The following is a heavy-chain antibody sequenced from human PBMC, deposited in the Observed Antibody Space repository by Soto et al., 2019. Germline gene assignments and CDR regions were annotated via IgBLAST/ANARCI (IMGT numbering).Heavy chain of an antibody. J-gene: IGHJ6*03. CDR1: GCTFTSYA. Sequence: ASVKVSCKASGCTFTSYAMHWVRQAPGQRLEWMGWINAGNGNTNYAQKFQGRVTITTDTSTSTAYMELRSLRSDDTAVYYCARDKSYSSGWYSSYYYYYMDVWGKGTTVTVSS. D-gene: IGHD6-19*01. CDR3: ARDKSYSSGWYSSYYYYYMDV. V-gene: IGHV1-3*01. CDR2: INAGNGNT.